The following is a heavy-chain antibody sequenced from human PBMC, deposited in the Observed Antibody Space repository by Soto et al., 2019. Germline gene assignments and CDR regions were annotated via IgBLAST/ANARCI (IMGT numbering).Heavy chain of an antibody. CDR2: ISAFNDYT. V-gene: IGHV1-18*01. D-gene: IGHD6-13*01. CDR3: ARGRGVVIPAGTPDAFDV. Sequence: QAQLVQSGGEVKRPGASVKVSCKASGYTFNKYGFNWVRQAPGQGLEWMGRISAFNDYTNLAQKFQGRITLTTDASTNTAYMELQILRSDDTAMYYCARGRGVVIPAGTPDAFDVWGQGTMVTASS. CDR1: GYTFNKYG. J-gene: IGHJ3*01.